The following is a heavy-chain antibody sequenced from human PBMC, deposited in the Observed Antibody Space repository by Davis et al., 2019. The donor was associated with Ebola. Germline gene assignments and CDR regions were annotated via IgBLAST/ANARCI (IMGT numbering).Heavy chain of an antibody. J-gene: IGHJ5*02. CDR1: GYIFTSYW. CDR3: ARLGYCSGGSSTNWFEP. V-gene: IGHV5-51*01. CDR2: IYPGDSDT. D-gene: IGHD2-15*01. Sequence: GESLKISCKGSGYIFTSYWIAWVRQMPGNGLESMGIIYPGDSDTRYSPSFQGQVTISADKSISTAYQQWSSLKASDTAMFYCARLGYCSGGSSTNWFEPWGQGTLVTVSS.